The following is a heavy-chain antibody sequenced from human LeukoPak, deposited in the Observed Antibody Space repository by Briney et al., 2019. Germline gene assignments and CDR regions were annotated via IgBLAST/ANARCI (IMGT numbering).Heavy chain of an antibody. Sequence: GESLKISSKGSGYSFTSYWIAWVRQRPGEGLAWMGIIRPSDFDTRYSPSFQGQVTISADKSINTAYLQWSSLKASDTAMYYCARHRYSSSWTDFDSWGQGTLVTVSS. D-gene: IGHD6-13*01. CDR3: ARHRYSSSWTDFDS. J-gene: IGHJ4*02. V-gene: IGHV5-51*01. CDR2: IRPSDFDT. CDR1: GYSFTSYW.